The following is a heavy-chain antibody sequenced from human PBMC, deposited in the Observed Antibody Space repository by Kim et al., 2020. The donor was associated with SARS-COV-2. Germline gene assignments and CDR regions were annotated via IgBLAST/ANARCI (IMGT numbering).Heavy chain of an antibody. J-gene: IGHJ4*02. V-gene: IGHV1-69*01. Sequence: NYAPKFQGRVTITADESTSTAYMELSSLRSEDTAVYYCARGSILGGATSNWGQGTLVTVSS. D-gene: IGHD1-26*01. CDR3: ARGSILGGATSN.